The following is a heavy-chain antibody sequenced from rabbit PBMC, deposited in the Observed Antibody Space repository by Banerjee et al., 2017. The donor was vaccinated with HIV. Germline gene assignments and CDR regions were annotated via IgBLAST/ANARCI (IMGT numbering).Heavy chain of an antibody. Sequence: QSLEESGGDLVKPGASLTLACTASGFSFSSNYWICWVRQAPGKGLEWIACIYGGSSGSTYYASWAQGRFTISKTSSTTVTLQMTSLTAADTATYFCARYYFPGYGGYNYFDLWGPGTLVTVS. CDR3: ARYYFPGYGGYNYFDL. D-gene: IGHD7-1*01. V-gene: IGHV1S40*01. CDR1: GFSFSSNYW. J-gene: IGHJ4*01. CDR2: IYGGSSGST.